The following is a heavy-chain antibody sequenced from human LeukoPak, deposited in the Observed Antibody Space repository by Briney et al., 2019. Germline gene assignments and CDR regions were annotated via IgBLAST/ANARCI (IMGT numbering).Heavy chain of an antibody. V-gene: IGHV3-53*04. CDR3: ARAAAGTVFDY. CDR2: IYSGGST. CDR1: GFTVSSNY. Sequence: PGGSLRLSCAASGFTVSSNYMSRVRQAPGKGLEWVSVIYSGGSTYYADSVKGRFTISRHNSKNTLYLQMNSLRAEDTAVYYCARAAAGTVFDYWGQGTLVTVSS. J-gene: IGHJ4*02. D-gene: IGHD6-13*01.